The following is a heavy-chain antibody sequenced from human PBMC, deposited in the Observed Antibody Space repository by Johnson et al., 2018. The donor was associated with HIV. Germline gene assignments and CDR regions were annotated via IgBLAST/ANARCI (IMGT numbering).Heavy chain of an antibody. CDR1: GFTFSSYG. V-gene: IGHV3-30*03. D-gene: IGHD3-3*01. J-gene: IGHJ3*02. CDR2: ISYDGSNK. Sequence: QVLLVESGGGVVQPGRSLRLSCAASGFTFSSYGMHWVRQAPGKGLEWVAVISYDGSNKYYADSVKGRFTISRDNSKNTLYLQMNSLRSEDTAVYYCTTATPVGSGAFVIWGQGTLVTVSS. CDR3: TTATPVGSGAFVI.